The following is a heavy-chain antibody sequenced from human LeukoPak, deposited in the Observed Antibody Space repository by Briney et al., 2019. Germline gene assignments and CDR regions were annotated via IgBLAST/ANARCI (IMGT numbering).Heavy chain of an antibody. V-gene: IGHV1-2*02. J-gene: IGHJ4*02. CDR1: GYLFTGFY. D-gene: IGHD2-21*01. CDR2: INPNSGDT. CDR3: AKRGGALSH. Sequence: ASVKVSCKTSGYLFTGFYIYWVRQVPGQGLEWMGWINPNSGDTKSAPKFQGRVAMTRVTSINTAYMEMSGLTPDDTAIYYCAKRGGALSHWGQGTPVTVTS.